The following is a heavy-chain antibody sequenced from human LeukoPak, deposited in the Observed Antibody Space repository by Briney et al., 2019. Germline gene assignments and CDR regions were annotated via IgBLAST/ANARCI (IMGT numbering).Heavy chain of an antibody. D-gene: IGHD2-2*01. Sequence: ASVKVPCKASGYTFTSYGISWVRQAPGQGLEWMGWISAYNGNTNYAQKLQGRVTMTTDTSTSTAYMELRCLRSDDTAVYYCARDCSSTSCYAFDYWGQGTLVTVSS. J-gene: IGHJ4*02. CDR3: ARDCSSTSCYAFDY. V-gene: IGHV1-18*01. CDR2: ISAYNGNT. CDR1: GYTFTSYG.